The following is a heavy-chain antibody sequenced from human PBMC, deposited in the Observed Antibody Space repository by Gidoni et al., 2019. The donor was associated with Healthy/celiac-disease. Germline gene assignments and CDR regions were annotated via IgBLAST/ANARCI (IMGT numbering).Heavy chain of an antibody. D-gene: IGHD3-22*01. CDR1: GFTFSSYG. Sequence: QVQLVESGGGVVQPGRSLRLSCAASGFTFSSYGMHWVRQAPGKGLEWVAVIWYDGSNKYYADAVKGRFTISRDNSKNTLYLQMNSLRAEDTAVYYCARDVYYYDSSGHGGYYYGMDVWGQGTTVTVSS. CDR2: IWYDGSNK. J-gene: IGHJ6*02. V-gene: IGHV3-33*01. CDR3: ARDVYYYDSSGHGGYYYGMDV.